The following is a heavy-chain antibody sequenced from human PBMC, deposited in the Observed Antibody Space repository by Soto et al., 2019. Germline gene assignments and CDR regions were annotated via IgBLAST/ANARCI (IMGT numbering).Heavy chain of an antibody. CDR1: GGSFSGYY. D-gene: IGHD4-17*01. Sequence: QVQLQQWGAGLLKPSETLSLTCAVYGGSFSGYYWSWIRQPPGKGLEWIGEINHSGSTNYNPSLKSRVTISVETSKHQFYLKLSSVTAADTAVYYCASSRGGYGDYVFLLVRGQGTLVTVSS. CDR3: ASSRGGYGDYVFLLV. J-gene: IGHJ1*01. CDR2: INHSGST. V-gene: IGHV4-34*01.